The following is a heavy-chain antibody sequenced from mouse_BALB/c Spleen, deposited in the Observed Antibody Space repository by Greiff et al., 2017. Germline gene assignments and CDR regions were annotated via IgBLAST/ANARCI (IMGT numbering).Heavy chain of an antibody. J-gene: IGHJ2*01. Sequence: EVQLVESGPSLVKPSQTLSLTCSVTGVSITSGYWNWIRQSPGNTLEYMGYISYSGSTYYNPSLKSRLSITRDTSKNQYYLQVNSVTTEDTATYYCARRGERDYGGRGTTLTVSS. CDR2: ISYSGST. CDR3: ARRGERDY. CDR1: GVSITSGY. V-gene: IGHV3-8*02.